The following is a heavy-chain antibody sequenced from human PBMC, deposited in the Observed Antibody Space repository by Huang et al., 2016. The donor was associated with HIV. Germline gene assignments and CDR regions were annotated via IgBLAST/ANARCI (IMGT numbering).Heavy chain of an antibody. J-gene: IGHJ6*03. CDR1: GFTFSWDW. CDR2: IKQDGSEI. D-gene: IGHD1-26*01. CDR3: ARYRKLDYYYYYMDV. Sequence: EVQLVASGGGLVQPGGSLRLSCAASGFTFSWDWVVWLRQAPGKGLKWVANIKQDGSEIYYVDSVKSRFTISRDNAKNSLYLQMNSLRAEDTAVYYCARYRKLDYYYYYMDVWGKGTTVTVSS. V-gene: IGHV3-7*01.